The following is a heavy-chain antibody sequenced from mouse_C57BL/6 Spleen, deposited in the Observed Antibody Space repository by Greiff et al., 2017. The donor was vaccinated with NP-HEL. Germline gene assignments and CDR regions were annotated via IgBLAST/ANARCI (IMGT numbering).Heavy chain of an antibody. CDR3: ALYDCYPLGAMDY. J-gene: IGHJ4*01. V-gene: IGHV1-76*01. CDR2: IYPGSGNT. Sequence: QVQLQQSGAELVRPGASVKLSCKASGYTFTDYYINWVKQRPGQGLEWIARIYPGSGNTYYNEKFKGKATLTAEKSSSTAYMQLSSLTSEDSAVYFCALYDCYPLGAMDYWGQGTSVTVSS. CDR1: GYTFTDYY. D-gene: IGHD2-3*01.